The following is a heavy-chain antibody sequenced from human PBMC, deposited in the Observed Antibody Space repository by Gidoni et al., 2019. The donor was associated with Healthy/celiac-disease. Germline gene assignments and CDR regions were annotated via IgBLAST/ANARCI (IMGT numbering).Heavy chain of an antibody. J-gene: IGHJ1*01. V-gene: IGHV3-48*01. CDR2: ISSSSSTI. CDR3: ARDSSSSWSEYFQH. CDR1: GCTFSSYS. Sequence: EVQLVESGGGLVQLGGSLSLSWAASGCTFSSYSRNGVRQAPGKGLEWVSYISSSSSTIYYADSGKGRFTISRDNAKNSLYLQMNSLRAEDTAVYYCARDSSSSWSEYFQHWGQGTLVTVSS. D-gene: IGHD6-13*01.